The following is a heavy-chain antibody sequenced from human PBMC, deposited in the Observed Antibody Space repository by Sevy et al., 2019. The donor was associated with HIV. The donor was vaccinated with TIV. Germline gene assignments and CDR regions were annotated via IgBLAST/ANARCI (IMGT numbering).Heavy chain of an antibody. Sequence: ASVKVSCKASGYTFTTYDINWVRQATGQGLEWMGWMNPNSGNTGYAQKFQGRVTMTRNTSIETAYMELSSLRSEDTAIYYCARFLSTSYYYYHAMDVWGQGTTVTVSS. CDR3: ARFLSTSYYYYHAMDV. CDR2: MNPNSGNT. J-gene: IGHJ6*02. D-gene: IGHD2-2*01. V-gene: IGHV1-8*01. CDR1: GYTFTTYD.